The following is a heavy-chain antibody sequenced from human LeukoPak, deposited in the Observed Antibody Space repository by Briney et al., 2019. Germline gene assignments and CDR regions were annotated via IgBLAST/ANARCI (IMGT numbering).Heavy chain of an antibody. V-gene: IGHV3-30*18. D-gene: IGHD5-12*01. CDR1: GFIFSAYG. J-gene: IGHJ6*02. CDR3: AKGDSGYDFPPYYYYHMDV. Sequence: GGSLRLSCAASGFIFSAYGMHWVRQAPGKGLEWVAVMSYDGSNKYYAGSVKGRFTISRDNSKNTLYLQMTSLRVEDTAVYYCAKGDSGYDFPPYYYYHMDVWGQGTTVTVSS. CDR2: MSYDGSNK.